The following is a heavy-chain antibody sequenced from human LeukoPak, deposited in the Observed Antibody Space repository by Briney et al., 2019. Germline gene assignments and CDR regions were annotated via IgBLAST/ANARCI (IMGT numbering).Heavy chain of an antibody. J-gene: IGHJ4*02. D-gene: IGHD5/OR15-5a*01. V-gene: IGHV3-23*01. CDR2: ISGSGGST. CDR3: AKSEQARKYASSTIH. CDR1: GFSFSSYA. Sequence: GGSLRLSCAASGFSFSSYAMSWVRQAPGKGLEWVSAISGSGGSTYYADSVKGRFTISRDNSKNTLYLQMNSLRAEDTAVYYCAKSEQARKYASSTIHWGQGTLVTVSS.